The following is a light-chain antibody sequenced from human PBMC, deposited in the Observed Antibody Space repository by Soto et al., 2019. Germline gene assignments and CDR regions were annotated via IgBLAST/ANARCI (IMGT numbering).Light chain of an antibody. CDR3: CSYAGSVV. CDR2: EGG. CDR1: SSDVGSYNL. J-gene: IGLJ2*01. V-gene: IGLV2-23*01. Sequence: HSALTQPASVSGSPGQSITISCTGTSSDVGSYNLVSWYQQHPGKAPKLMIYEGGKRPSGVSNRFSGSKSGNTASLTISGLQAEDEADYYCCSYAGSVVFGGGTKLTVL.